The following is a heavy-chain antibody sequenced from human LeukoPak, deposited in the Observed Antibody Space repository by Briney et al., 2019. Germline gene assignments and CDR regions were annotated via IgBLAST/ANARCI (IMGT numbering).Heavy chain of an antibody. CDR3: ARVPTVTFFDY. CDR2: IYYSRST. J-gene: IGHJ4*02. D-gene: IGHD4-17*01. V-gene: IGHV4-39*01. CDR1: GGSISSSSYY. Sequence: SETLSLTCTVSGGSISSSSYYWGWIRQPPGKGLEWIGSIYYSRSTYYNPSLESRVTISVDTSKNQFSLKLSSVTAADTAVYYCARVPTVTFFDYWGQGTLVTVSS.